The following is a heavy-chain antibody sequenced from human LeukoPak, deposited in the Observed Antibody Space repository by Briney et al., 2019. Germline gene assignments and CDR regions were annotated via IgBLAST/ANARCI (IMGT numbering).Heavy chain of an antibody. V-gene: IGHV5-51*01. D-gene: IGHD2-15*01. Sequence: GESLKISCKGSGYSFTSYWIGWVRQMPGKGLEWMGIIYPGDSDTRYSPSFQGQVTISADKSISTAYPQWSSLKASDTAMYYCARRVGYCSGGNCYYFDYWGQGTLVTVSS. J-gene: IGHJ4*02. CDR3: ARRVGYCSGGNCYYFDY. CDR2: IYPGDSDT. CDR1: GYSFTSYW.